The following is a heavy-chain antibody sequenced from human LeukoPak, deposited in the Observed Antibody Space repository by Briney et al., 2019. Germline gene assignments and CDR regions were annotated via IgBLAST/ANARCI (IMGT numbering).Heavy chain of an antibody. J-gene: IGHJ4*02. CDR1: GHTFHDYD. Sequence: PGGSLRLSCAASGHTFHDYDMRWVRQGPGKGLEWVSLISGNGGSTYHADSVKGRFTISRDNSKNSLYLQMSGLRTEDTALYYCATQFMSGYWGQGTLVTVSS. CDR2: ISGNGGST. V-gene: IGHV3-43*02. D-gene: IGHD5-24*01. CDR3: ATQFMSGY.